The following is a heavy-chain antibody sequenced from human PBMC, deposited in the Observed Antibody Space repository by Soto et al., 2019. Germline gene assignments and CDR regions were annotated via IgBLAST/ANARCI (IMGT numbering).Heavy chain of an antibody. V-gene: IGHV3-23*01. D-gene: IGHD6-13*01. CDR3: AKDLPYSSSWYDLSGMAV. CDR2: ISGSGGST. CDR1: GCTVSSCA. J-gene: IGHJ6*02. Sequence: PGGSLRLCFAAAGCTVSSCAMSWVRQAPGKGLEWVSAISGSGGSTYYADSVKGRFTISRDNSKNTLYLQMNSLRAEDTAVYYCAKDLPYSSSWYDLSGMAVWGQGTTVTVSS.